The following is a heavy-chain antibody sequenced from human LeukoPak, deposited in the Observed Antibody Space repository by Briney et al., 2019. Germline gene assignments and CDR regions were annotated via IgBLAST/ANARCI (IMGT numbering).Heavy chain of an antibody. CDR3: ARDHRLDSNWYFDL. CDR1: GGSISSGGYY. Sequence: SETLSLTCTVSGGSISSGGYYWSWIRQHPGKGLEWIGYIYYSGSTYYNPSLKSRVTISVDTSKNQFSLKLSSVTAADTAVYHCARDHRLDSNWYFDLWGRGTLVTVSS. CDR2: IYYSGST. J-gene: IGHJ2*01. V-gene: IGHV4-31*03.